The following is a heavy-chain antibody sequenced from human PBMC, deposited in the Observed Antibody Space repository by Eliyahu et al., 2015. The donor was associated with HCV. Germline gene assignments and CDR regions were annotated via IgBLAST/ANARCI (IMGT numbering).Heavy chain of an antibody. Sequence: QVQLQESGPGLVXPSETLSLXCTXSGGSXSSXYWSWIRQPPGKGLEWNGYIYYSGRTNYNPXLKSRVTISVDTXKNQFSLKLSSVTAADTAVYYCATTSGSSLFDFDYWGQGTLVTVSS. CDR3: ATTSGSSLFDFDY. V-gene: IGHV4-59*01. D-gene: IGHD3-10*01. CDR2: IYYSGRT. CDR1: GGSXSSXY. J-gene: IGHJ4*02.